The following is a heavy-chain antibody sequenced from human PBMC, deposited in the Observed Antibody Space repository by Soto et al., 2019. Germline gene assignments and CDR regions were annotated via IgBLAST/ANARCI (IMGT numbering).Heavy chain of an antibody. CDR2: INPSGGST. D-gene: IGHD3-3*01. CDR1: GYTFTSYY. Sequence: QVQLVQSGAEVKKPGASVKVSCKASGYTFTSYYMHWVRQAPGQGLEWMGIINPSGGSTSYAQKFQGRVTMTRDTSTSTVYMELSSLRSEDTAVYYCARGFPEWLLRENWFDPWGQGTLVTVSS. J-gene: IGHJ5*02. V-gene: IGHV1-46*03. CDR3: ARGFPEWLLRENWFDP.